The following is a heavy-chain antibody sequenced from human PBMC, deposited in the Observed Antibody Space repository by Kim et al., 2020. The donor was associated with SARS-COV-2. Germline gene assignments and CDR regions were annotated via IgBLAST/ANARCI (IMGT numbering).Heavy chain of an antibody. Sequence: SLKSRVTISVDTSKNQFSLRLRFVTAADTAVYYCARDRPVSTFYYYYGMDVWGQGTTVTVSS. D-gene: IGHD4-4*01. CDR3: ARDRPVSTFYYYYGMDV. V-gene: IGHV4-34*01. J-gene: IGHJ6*02.